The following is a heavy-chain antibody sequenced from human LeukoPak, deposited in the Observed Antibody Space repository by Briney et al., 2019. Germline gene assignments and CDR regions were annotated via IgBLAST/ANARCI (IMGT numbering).Heavy chain of an antibody. V-gene: IGHV3-53*01. CDR2: VYSGIAT. CDR3: ARLQGYSLGYQYFYYMDV. D-gene: IGHD5-18*01. J-gene: IGHJ6*03. Sequence: GGSLRLSCAASGFTVGSTHMTWVRQAPGKGLEWVSLVYSGIATHYADSVKGRISISRDHSKNPLYVQMNSLRVEDTAVYYCARLQGYSLGYQYFYYMDVWGTGTRVTVSS. CDR1: GFTVGSTH.